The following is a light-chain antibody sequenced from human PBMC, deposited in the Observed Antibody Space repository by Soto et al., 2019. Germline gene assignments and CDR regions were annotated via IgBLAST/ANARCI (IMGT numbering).Light chain of an antibody. CDR1: QSISNH. Sequence: DIPMTQSPSSLSASVEDRVIITCRASQSISNHLNWYQQKPGKAPKLLIFAASSLQSWVPSRISGSRPGPDFTLTISSLQPEDFATYYCQQSYSSPPTFGQGTKVEIK. CDR3: QQSYSSPPT. J-gene: IGKJ1*01. CDR2: AAS. V-gene: IGKV1-39*01.